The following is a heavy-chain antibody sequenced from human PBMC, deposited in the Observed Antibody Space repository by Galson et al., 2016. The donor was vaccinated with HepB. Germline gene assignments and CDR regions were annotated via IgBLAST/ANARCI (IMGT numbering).Heavy chain of an antibody. V-gene: IGHV3-23*01. D-gene: IGHD3-10*01. J-gene: IGHJ3*02. CDR2: IRGSGGGI. CDR3: AKERGSRITMVRGVPDAFDI. CDR1: GFIFSTYA. Sequence: LRLSCAASGFIFSTYAMNWVRQAPGKGLEWVSSIRGSGGGIDYADSVKGRFTISRDNSKNTLYLQMSSLRAEDTALYYCAKERGSRITMVRGVPDAFDIWGQGTMVTVSS.